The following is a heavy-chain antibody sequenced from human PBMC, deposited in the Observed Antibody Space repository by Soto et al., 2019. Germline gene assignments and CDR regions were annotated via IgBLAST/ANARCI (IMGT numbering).Heavy chain of an antibody. V-gene: IGHV1-18*01. CDR3: ARGPDYYGSGSSYMDV. CDR2: ISAYNGNT. Sequence: ASVKVSCKASGYTFTSYGISWVRQAPGQGLEWMGWISAYNGNTNYAQKLQGRVTMTTDTSTSTAYMELRSLRSDDTAVYYCARGPDYYGSGSSYMDVWGKGTTVTVSS. CDR1: GYTFTSYG. D-gene: IGHD3-10*01. J-gene: IGHJ6*03.